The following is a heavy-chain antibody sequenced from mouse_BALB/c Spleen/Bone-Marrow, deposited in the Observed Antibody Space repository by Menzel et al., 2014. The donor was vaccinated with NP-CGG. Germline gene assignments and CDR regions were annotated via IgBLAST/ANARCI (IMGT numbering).Heavy chain of an antibody. CDR3: ARGGNFDY. CDR1: GYTFTDYN. J-gene: IGHJ2*01. Sequence: VHVKQSGPELVKPGASVKIPCKASGYTFTDYNMDWVGQSHGKSLEWIGNINPNNGGTIYNQKFKGKATLTVDKSSSTAYMELRSLTSEDTAVYYCARGGNFDYWGQGTTLTVSS. CDR2: INPNNGGT. D-gene: IGHD1-1*02. V-gene: IGHV1-18*01.